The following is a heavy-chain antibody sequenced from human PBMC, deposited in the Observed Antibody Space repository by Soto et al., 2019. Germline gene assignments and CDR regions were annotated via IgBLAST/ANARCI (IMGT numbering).Heavy chain of an antibody. J-gene: IGHJ3*02. CDR1: GYNFTPFW. D-gene: IGHD1-1*01. Sequence: GESLKISCKASGYNFTPFWIGWVRQMPGKGLEWMGFIYPGDSDTRYSPSFQDQVTISADKSISTAYLQWSSLKASDTAIYYCASRKKTTDAFDIWGQGTRVTVSS. V-gene: IGHV5-51*01. CDR3: ASRKKTTDAFDI. CDR2: IYPGDSDT.